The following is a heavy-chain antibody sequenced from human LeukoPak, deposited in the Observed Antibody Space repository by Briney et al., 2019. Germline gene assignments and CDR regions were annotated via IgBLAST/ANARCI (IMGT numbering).Heavy chain of an antibody. J-gene: IGHJ6*02. V-gene: IGHV3-30-3*01. CDR1: GFAFRSYA. D-gene: IGHD5-12*01. CDR2: ISNDGGNN. Sequence: GGSLRLSCAASGFAFRSYAMHWVRQVPGKGLEWVAVISNDGGNNDHADSVKGRFTISRDNPKSTMYLQMNSLRAEDTAIYRCARTSGYDSPYYYYYGMDLWGQGTTVTVSS. CDR3: ARTSGYDSPYYYYYGMDL.